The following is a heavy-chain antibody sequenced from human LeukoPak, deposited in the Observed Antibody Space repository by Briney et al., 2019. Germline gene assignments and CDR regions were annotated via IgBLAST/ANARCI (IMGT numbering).Heavy chain of an antibody. J-gene: IGHJ6*02. CDR2: INPNSGGT. Sequence: GASVKVSCKASGYTFTGYYMHWVRQAPGQGLEWMGWINPNSGGTNYAQKFQGRVTMTRDTSISTAYMERSRLRSDDTAVYHCARLDFWSGYSYYYYGMDVWGQGITVTVSS. CDR3: ARLDFWSGYSYYYYGMDV. V-gene: IGHV1-2*02. D-gene: IGHD3-3*01. CDR1: GYTFTGYY.